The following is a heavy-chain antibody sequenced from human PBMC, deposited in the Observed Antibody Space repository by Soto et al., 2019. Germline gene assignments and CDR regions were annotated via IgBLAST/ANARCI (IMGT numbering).Heavy chain of an antibody. CDR2: IIPMFGTA. D-gene: IGHD5-18*01. CDR3: ASGIQLWLRRINNGYSG. Sequence: QVQLVQSGAEVKKPESSVKVSCKAPGGTLSTYAISWVRQAPGQGLEWMGGIIPMFGTANYAQRFQDRVTITADESTNTVYMELRSLRSEDTAVYFCASGIQLWLRRINNGYSGWGQGTLVTVSS. V-gene: IGHV1-69*12. CDR1: GGTLSTYA. J-gene: IGHJ4*02.